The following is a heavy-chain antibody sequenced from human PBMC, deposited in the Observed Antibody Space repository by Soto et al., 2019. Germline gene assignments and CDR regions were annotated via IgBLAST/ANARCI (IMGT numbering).Heavy chain of an antibody. Sequence: QVQLVESGGGVVQPGRSLRLSCTASGFTFRNHGMHWVRQAPGKGLQWVAVISSEGGEKHVGDSVKGRFTISRDNSKNTLYLQMNSLRVEDTAKYYCAKVHGGTYFRAYYHYSMDVWGQGTTVIVSS. J-gene: IGHJ6*02. CDR1: GFTFRNHG. CDR3: AKVHGGTYFRAYYHYSMDV. D-gene: IGHD3-10*01. V-gene: IGHV3-30*18. CDR2: ISSEGGEK.